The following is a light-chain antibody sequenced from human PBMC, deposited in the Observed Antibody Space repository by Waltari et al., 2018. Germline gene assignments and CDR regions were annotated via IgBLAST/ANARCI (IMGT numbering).Light chain of an antibody. V-gene: IGLV2-14*01. CDR1: SSDVGGYNY. CDR2: EVS. CDR3: SSYTRSSTLVV. J-gene: IGLJ2*01. Sequence: QSALTQPASVSGSPGQSITISCTGTSSDVGGYNYVSWYQQYPGKAPKLMIYEVSNRPSGVSNRFSGSKSGNTASLTISGLQAEDEADYYCSSYTRSSTLVVFGGGTKLTVL.